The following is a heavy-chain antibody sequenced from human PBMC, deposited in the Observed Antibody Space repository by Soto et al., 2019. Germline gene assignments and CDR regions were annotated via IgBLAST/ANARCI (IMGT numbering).Heavy chain of an antibody. Sequence: SGPTLVNPTHTLTLTCTFSGFSLSTSGVGVGWIRQPPGKALEWLALIYWDDDKRYSPSLKSRLTITKDNSKNQVVLTMTNMDHVDTGKYCGGRLLLIDYDYVWGSYRSAAYSQHGGLGTLVKVSS. D-gene: IGHD3-16*02. J-gene: IGHJ1*01. CDR2: IYWDDDK. CDR3: GRLLLIDYDYVWGSYRSAAYSQH. V-gene: IGHV2-5*02. CDR1: GFSLSTSGVG.